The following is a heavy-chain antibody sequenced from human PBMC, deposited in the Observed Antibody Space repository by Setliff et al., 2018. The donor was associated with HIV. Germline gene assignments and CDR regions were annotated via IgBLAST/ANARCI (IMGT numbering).Heavy chain of an antibody. V-gene: IGHV3-72*01. J-gene: IGHJ4*02. CDR1: GFTLSDHY. CDR3: TTDPMSQYYYGSGSYYLLSFDY. Sequence: GGSLRLSCAASGFTLSDHYMDWVRQAPGKGPEWFGRIRPKGKSSTTEYAASVKGRFIISRDDSKNTLYLQMNSLKTEDTAVYYCTTDPMSQYYYGSGSYYLLSFDYWGQGTLVTVSS. CDR2: IRPKGKSSTT. D-gene: IGHD3-10*01.